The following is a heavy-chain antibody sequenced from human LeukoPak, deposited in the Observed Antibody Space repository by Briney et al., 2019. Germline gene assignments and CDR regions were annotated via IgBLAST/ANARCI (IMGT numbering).Heavy chain of an antibody. V-gene: IGHV1-8*01. CDR3: ARGLRDSSGREYFQH. J-gene: IGHJ1*01. D-gene: IGHD6-19*01. Sequence: ASVKVSCKASGYTFTSYDISWVRQATGQGLEWMVWMNPNSGNTGYAQTFQGRVTMTRNTSISTAYMELSSLRSEDTAVYYCARGLRDSSGREYFQHWGQGTLVTVSS. CDR2: MNPNSGNT. CDR1: GYTFTSYD.